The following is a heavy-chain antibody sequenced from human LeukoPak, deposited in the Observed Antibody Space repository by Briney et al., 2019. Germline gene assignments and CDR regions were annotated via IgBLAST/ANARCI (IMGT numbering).Heavy chain of an antibody. D-gene: IGHD3-22*01. Sequence: PSETLSLTCAVYDGSFSVYYWTWIRQFPGRGLEWIGEINDSGGTNYNPSLKSRVTMSIDTSKNQFSLKLTSVTAADTAVYYCARRVTVIYYMDLWGKGTTVTVSS. J-gene: IGHJ6*03. CDR1: DGSFSVYY. CDR3: ARRVTVIYYMDL. CDR2: INDSGGT. V-gene: IGHV4-34*01.